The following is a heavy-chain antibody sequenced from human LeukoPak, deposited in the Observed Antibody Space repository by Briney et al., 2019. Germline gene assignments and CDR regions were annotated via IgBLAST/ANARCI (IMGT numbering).Heavy chain of an antibody. V-gene: IGHV1-18*04. CDR1: GFTFTGYF. J-gene: IGHJ5*02. CDR2: ISAYNGNT. Sequence: ASVKVSCKSSGFTFTGYFSHWLRQAPGQGPEWMGWISAYNGNTNYAQKLQGRVTMTTDTSTSTAYMELRSLRSDDTAVYYCARVNGGNWFDPWGQGTLVTVSS. D-gene: IGHD4-23*01. CDR3: ARVNGGNWFDP.